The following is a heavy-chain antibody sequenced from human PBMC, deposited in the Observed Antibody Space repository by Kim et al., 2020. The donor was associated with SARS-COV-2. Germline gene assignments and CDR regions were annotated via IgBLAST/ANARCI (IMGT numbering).Heavy chain of an antibody. CDR1: GGSISSYY. J-gene: IGHJ5*02. V-gene: IGHV4-59*01. D-gene: IGHD6-13*01. Sequence: SETLSLTCTVSGGSISSYYWSWIRQPPGKGLEWIGYIYYSGSTNYNPTLKSRGTISVKTTKNQSSRKLSSVTAADTAGYYCARIAAAGSGNWFDPWGQGTLVTVSS. CDR2: IYYSGST. CDR3: ARIAAAGSGNWFDP.